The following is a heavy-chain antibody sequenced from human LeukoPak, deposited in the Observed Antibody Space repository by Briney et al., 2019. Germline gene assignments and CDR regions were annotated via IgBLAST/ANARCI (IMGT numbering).Heavy chain of an antibody. CDR2: MSTTGTTI. CDR3: ARPRWLQFGPHDS. CDR1: GFTFSDYY. D-gene: IGHD5-24*01. Sequence: GSLRLSCTASGFTFSDYYMTWIRQSPGEGLEWVAHMSTTGTTIYYIDSVKGRFTISRDNAKNSLYLQMNSLRAEDTAVYYCARPRWLQFGPHDSWGQGTLVTVSS. J-gene: IGHJ4*02. V-gene: IGHV3-11*04.